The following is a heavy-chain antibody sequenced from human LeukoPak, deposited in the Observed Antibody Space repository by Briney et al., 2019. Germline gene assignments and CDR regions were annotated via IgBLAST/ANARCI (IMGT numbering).Heavy chain of an antibody. D-gene: IGHD4-17*01. CDR2: INPNSGGT. Sequence: ASVKVSCKASGYTFTGYYMHWVRQAPGQGLEWMGWINPNSGGTNYAQKFQGRVTMTRDTSISTAYVELSRLRSDDTAVYYCAREDYGDYAADYWGQGTLVTVSS. V-gene: IGHV1-2*02. CDR1: GYTFTGYY. CDR3: AREDYGDYAADY. J-gene: IGHJ4*02.